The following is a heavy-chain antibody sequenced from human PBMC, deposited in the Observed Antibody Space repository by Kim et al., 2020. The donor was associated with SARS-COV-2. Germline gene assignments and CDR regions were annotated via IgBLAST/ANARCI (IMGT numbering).Heavy chain of an antibody. V-gene: IGHV4-39*01. CDR1: GGSIGTNIYY. J-gene: IGHJ3*02. Sequence: SETLSLTCTVSGGSIGTNIYYWGWIRQPPGKGLEWIGTIYSGGSTYHNSSLKSRVTISVDTSKNQFSLKLSSVTAADTAVYYCARMSDILTGGAFDIWGQGTVVTVSS. CDR3: ARMSDILTGGAFDI. D-gene: IGHD3-9*01. CDR2: IYSGGST.